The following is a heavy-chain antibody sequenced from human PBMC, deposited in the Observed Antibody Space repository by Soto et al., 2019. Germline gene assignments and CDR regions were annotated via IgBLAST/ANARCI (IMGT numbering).Heavy chain of an antibody. D-gene: IGHD3-16*01. J-gene: IGHJ5*02. CDR2: IKSFNGDT. V-gene: IGHV1-2*02. CDR3: ARVVSPYYDVWSGDWFDP. CDR1: GYTFTGYY. Sequence: QVQLVQSGAEVKEPGASVKVSCKASGYTFTGYYMHWARQAPGKGLERRGWIKSFNGDTNYAQKFQGKVNLSRETSMSTSYMELGRLKADDTAVYYCARVVSPYYDVWSGDWFDPWGQGTLVTVSS.